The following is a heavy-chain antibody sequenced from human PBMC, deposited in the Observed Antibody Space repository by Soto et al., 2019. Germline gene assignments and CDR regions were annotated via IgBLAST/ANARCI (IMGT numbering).Heavy chain of an antibody. J-gene: IGHJ4*02. CDR1: GFTLSTYW. CDR2: INRDGSST. Sequence: GGSLRLSCAASGFTLSTYWMHWVRQVPGKGLQWVSRINRDGSSTTYADSVKGRFTISRDSAKNTPYLQMNSLRAEDTAVYYCARDPAPIGWYDYWGQGTLVTVSS. CDR3: ARDPAPIGWYDY. D-gene: IGHD6-19*01. V-gene: IGHV3-74*01.